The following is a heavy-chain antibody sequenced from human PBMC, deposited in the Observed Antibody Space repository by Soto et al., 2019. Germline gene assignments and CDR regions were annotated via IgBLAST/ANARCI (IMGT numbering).Heavy chain of an antibody. Sequence: GGSLRLSCAASGFTFSSYAMSWVRQAPGKGLEWVSAISGSGGSTYYADSVKGRFTISRDNSKNTLYLQMNSHRAEDTAVYYCATDLIFGLVIASYYYMDVWGKGTTVTVSS. CDR1: GFTFSSYA. CDR3: ATDLIFGLVIASYYYMDV. J-gene: IGHJ6*03. CDR2: ISGSGGST. V-gene: IGHV3-23*01. D-gene: IGHD3-3*01.